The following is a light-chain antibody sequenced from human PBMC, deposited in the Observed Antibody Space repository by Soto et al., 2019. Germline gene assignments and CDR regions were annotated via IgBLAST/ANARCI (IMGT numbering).Light chain of an antibody. Sequence: EIVLTQSPFTLSFSPVERATLSFRASQSVSSSYLAWYQQKPGQAPRLLIYGASSRATGIPDRFSGSGSGTDFTLTISRLEPEDFAVYYCQQYGSSITFGQGTRLEIK. CDR3: QQYGSSIT. CDR2: GAS. V-gene: IGKV3-20*01. J-gene: IGKJ5*01. CDR1: QSVSSSY.